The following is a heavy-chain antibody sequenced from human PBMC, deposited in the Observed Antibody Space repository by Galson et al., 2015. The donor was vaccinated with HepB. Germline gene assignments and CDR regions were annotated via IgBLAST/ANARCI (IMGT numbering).Heavy chain of an antibody. V-gene: IGHV3-30-3*02. CDR3: AKLRGYSSGWYYGWNNWFDP. CDR2: ISYDGSNK. Sequence: SLRLSCAASGFTFSSYAMHWVRQAPGKGLEWVAVISYDGSNKYYADSVKGRFTISRDNSKNTLYLQMNSLRAEDTAVYYCAKLRGYSSGWYYGWNNWFDPWGQGTLVTVSS. D-gene: IGHD6-19*01. CDR1: GFTFSSYA. J-gene: IGHJ5*02.